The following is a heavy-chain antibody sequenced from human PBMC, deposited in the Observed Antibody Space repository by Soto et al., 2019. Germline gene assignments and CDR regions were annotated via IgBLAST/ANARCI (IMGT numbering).Heavy chain of an antibody. J-gene: IGHJ6*02. CDR1: GGTFSNDI. CDR2: IIPLLDTT. Sequence: ASVKVSCKTSGGTFSNDIITWVRQAPGQGLEWMGRIIPLLDTTNYAQKFQGRVTITADKSTGTAYMELNRLRSEDTAVYYCSSGGVDTAMVTPDDYYYYGMDVWGQGTTVTVSS. V-gene: IGHV1-69*08. D-gene: IGHD5-18*01. CDR3: SSGGVDTAMVTPDDYYYYGMDV.